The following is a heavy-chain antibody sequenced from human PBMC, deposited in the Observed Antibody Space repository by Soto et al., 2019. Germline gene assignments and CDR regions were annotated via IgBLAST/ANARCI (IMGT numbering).Heavy chain of an antibody. V-gene: IGHV1-3*01. CDR2: INAGNGNT. J-gene: IGHJ4*02. Sequence: ASVKVSCKASVYTFTSYAMHWVRQAPGQGLEWMGWINAGNGNTIYSQKFQGGVTITRDTSASTAYMELSSLRSEDTAVYYCARTYSPPFDNWGQGTLVTVSS. D-gene: IGHD2-15*01. CDR1: VYTFTSYA. CDR3: ARTYSPPFDN.